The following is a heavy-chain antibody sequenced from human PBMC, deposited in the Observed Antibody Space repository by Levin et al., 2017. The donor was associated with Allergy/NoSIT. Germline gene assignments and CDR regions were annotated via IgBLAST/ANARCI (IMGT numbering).Heavy chain of an antibody. V-gene: IGHV1-18*01. J-gene: IGHJ4*02. CDR2: ISAYNGNT. Sequence: GESLKISCKASGYTFTSYGISWVRQAPGQGLEWMGWISAYNGNTNYAQKLQGRVTMTTDTSTSTAYMELRSLRSDDTAVYYCARDGEDYDSSGYWAYWGQGTLVTVSS. CDR3: ARDGEDYDSSGYWAY. D-gene: IGHD3-22*01. CDR1: GYTFTSYG.